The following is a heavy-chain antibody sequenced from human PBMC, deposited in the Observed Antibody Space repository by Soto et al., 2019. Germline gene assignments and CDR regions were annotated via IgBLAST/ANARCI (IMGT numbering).Heavy chain of an antibody. CDR1: GYTFTRYT. J-gene: IGHJ5*02. D-gene: IGHD2-15*01. Sequence: ASVNVSCKACGYTFTRYTMNWVRQAPGQRLEWMGWINPDNGNTKSSQKFQDRVIITRDTSASTAYMDLSSLRSEDTAVYYCARGIATGQLDPWGQGTLVTVSS. CDR3: ARGIATGQLDP. CDR2: INPDNGNT. V-gene: IGHV1-3*01.